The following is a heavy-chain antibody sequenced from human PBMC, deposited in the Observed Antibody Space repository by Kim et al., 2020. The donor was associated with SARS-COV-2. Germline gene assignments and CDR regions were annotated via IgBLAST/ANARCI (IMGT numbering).Heavy chain of an antibody. CDR3: ARSGNGYNAFGN. V-gene: IGHV3-11*01. J-gene: IGHJ4*02. Sequence: GGSLRLSCAASGLTFSDSYMNWVRQAPGKGLEWLSFISTRGGYIFYADSMEGRFTISLDNAKNSLYLQMNYLRAEDTAVYYCARSGNGYNAFGNWGQGVLVTVSS. CDR2: ISTRGGYI. D-gene: IGHD5-12*01. CDR1: GLTFSDSY.